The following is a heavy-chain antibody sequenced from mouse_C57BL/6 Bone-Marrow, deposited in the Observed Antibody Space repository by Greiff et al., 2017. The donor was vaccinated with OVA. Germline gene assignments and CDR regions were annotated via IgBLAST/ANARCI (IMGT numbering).Heavy chain of an antibody. V-gene: IGHV5-6*01. Sequence: EVQLQESGGDLVKPGGSLKLSCAASGFTFSSYGMSWVRQTPDKRLEWVATISSGGSYTYYPDSVKGRFTISRDNAKNTLYLQMISLKSEDTAMYYCARHGLLRCVYYFDYWGQGTTLTVSS. J-gene: IGHJ2*01. CDR2: ISSGGSYT. D-gene: IGHD2-3*01. CDR3: ARHGLLRCVYYFDY. CDR1: GFTFSSYG.